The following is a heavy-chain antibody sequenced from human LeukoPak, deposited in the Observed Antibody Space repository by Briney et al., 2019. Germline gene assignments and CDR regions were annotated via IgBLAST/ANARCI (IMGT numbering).Heavy chain of an antibody. J-gene: IGHJ4*02. CDR1: GDSITSNLHF. CDR3: ARHSVSWPLFDY. V-gene: IGHV4-61*02. Sequence: SETLSLTCSVSGDSITSNLHFWNWVRQPAGKGLEWIGRIYTGKITNYNPSVKSRVTISVDTSKNQFSLKLSSVTAADTAVYYCARHSVSWPLFDYWGQGTLVTVSS. CDR2: IYTGKIT. D-gene: IGHD2-21*01.